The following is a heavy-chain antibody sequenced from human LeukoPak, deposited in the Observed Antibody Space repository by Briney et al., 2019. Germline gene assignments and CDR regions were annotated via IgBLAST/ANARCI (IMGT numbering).Heavy chain of an antibody. J-gene: IGHJ4*02. D-gene: IGHD1-26*01. CDR2: INHSGST. CDR3: ARISYRAPDY. V-gene: IGHV4-34*01. Sequence: SETLSLTCAVYGGSFSGYYWSWIRQPPGKGLEWIGEINHSGSTNYNPSLKSRVTISVDTSKNQFSLKLSSVTAADTAVYYCARISYRAPDYWGPGTLVTVSP. CDR1: GGSFSGYY.